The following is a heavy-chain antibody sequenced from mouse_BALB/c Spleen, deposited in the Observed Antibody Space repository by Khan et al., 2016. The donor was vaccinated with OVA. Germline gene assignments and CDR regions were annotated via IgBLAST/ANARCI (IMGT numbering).Heavy chain of an antibody. Sequence: EVQLVETGPGLVKPSQSLSLTCTVTGYSITSDYAWNWIRQLPGNKLEWMGFISYSSNTKYNPSLKSRFSITRDTSKNQFFLQLTSLTTEDTATNYCARGYGGDFDYWGQGTSRTVSS. D-gene: IGHD1-1*02. V-gene: IGHV3-2*02. CDR1: GYSITSDYA. J-gene: IGHJ2*02. CDR2: ISYSSNT. CDR3: ARGYGGDFDY.